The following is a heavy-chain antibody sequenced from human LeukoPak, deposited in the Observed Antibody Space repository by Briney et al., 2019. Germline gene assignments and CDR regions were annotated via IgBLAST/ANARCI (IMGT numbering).Heavy chain of an antibody. V-gene: IGHV5-51*01. D-gene: IGHD3-3*01. CDR1: GYTFSSYW. CDR2: IYPGDSDT. CDR3: AGQNDFRLDY. J-gene: IGHJ4*02. Sequence: GESLRISCKGSGYTFSSYWSGWWRQLPGKGLEGMGIIYPGDSDTRYSPSLQGEVTISVDTSIGTAYLQWSSLKASDTAIYYCAGQNDFRLDYWGQGTLATVSS.